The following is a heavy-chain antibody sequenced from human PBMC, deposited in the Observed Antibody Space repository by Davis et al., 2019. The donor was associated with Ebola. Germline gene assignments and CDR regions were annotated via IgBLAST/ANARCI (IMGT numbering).Heavy chain of an antibody. Sequence: SGPTLVKPTETLTLTCTVSGFSLSNARMGVSWIRQPPGKGLEWIGYIYFGGSTYYNPSLRSRVSTSIDTSKNKFSLNVTSVTAADTAIYYCAREDIQGGNHHAFDIWGPGTMVTVSS. V-gene: IGHV4-30-4*08. CDR1: GFSLSNARMG. J-gene: IGHJ3*02. D-gene: IGHD5-12*01. CDR3: AREDIQGGNHHAFDI. CDR2: IYFGGST.